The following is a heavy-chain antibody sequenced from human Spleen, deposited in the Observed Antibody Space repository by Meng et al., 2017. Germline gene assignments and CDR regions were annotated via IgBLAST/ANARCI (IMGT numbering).Heavy chain of an antibody. V-gene: IGHV3-49*03. Sequence: GESLKISCTASGFTFGDYAMSWFRQAPGKGLEWVGFIRSKAYGGTTEYAASVKGRFTISRDDSKSIAYLQMNSLKTEDTAVYYCTRVGSIVVVPAQYQSYWGQGTLVTVSS. D-gene: IGHD2-2*01. CDR1: GFTFGDYA. CDR2: IRSKAYGGTT. CDR3: TRVGSIVVVPAQYQSY. J-gene: IGHJ4*02.